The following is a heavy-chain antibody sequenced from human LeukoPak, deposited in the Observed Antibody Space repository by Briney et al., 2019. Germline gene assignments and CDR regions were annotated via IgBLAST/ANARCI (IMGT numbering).Heavy chain of an antibody. V-gene: IGHV3-64D*06. CDR1: GFTFSTYV. CDR3: VRGTGY. Sequence: GGSLRLSCSVSGFTFSTYVMHWVRQAPGKGLEYVSAISSNGDNTYYADSVKGRSTISRDNSKNTLYLQMSSLRADDTAVYYCVRGTGYWGQGTLVTASS. CDR2: ISSNGDNT. J-gene: IGHJ4*02.